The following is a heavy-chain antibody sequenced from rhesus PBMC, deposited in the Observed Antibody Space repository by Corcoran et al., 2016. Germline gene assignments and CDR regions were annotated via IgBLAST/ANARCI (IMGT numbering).Heavy chain of an antibody. CDR2: INQKTGGT. D-gene: IGHD2-21*01. Sequence: VQLVLSGTEVKKPGATGKIYCKASGYTFTDYYMHWVRQAPGQGLEWMGEINQKTGGTNYAQKFQGRVTMTKDTSTSTAYMELSSLRSADTAVYYCERVGWLVYWGQGVLVTVSS. V-gene: IGHV1-138*01. CDR1: GYTFTDYY. J-gene: IGHJ4*01. CDR3: ERVGWLVY.